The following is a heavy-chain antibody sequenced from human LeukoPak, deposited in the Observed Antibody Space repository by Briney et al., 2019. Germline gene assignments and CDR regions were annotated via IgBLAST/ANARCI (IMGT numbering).Heavy chain of an antibody. D-gene: IGHD1-26*01. CDR2: IYYTGST. CDR1: GGSISSISYY. CDR3: ARRFSGSSELDY. V-gene: IGHV4-39*01. Sequence: SETLSLTCTISGGSISSISYYWGRIRQPPGKGLEWIGSIYYTGSTYYNPSLKSRVTVSVDTSKNQFSLNLRSVTAADTAVYCCARRFSGSSELDYWGQGTLVTVSS. J-gene: IGHJ4*02.